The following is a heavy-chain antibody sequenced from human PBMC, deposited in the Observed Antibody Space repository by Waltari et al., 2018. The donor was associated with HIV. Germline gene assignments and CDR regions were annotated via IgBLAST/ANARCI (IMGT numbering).Heavy chain of an antibody. Sequence: QVQLVPSGAEVKKPGPSVKVSCEASGYTFTGDSMHWVRQAPGQGLERMGRINPNSGGTNYAQKCQGRVTMTRDTSISTAYMGLSRLRSDDTAVDYCARDGRLWFGELFNGMDVWGQGTAVTVSS. CDR2: INPNSGGT. CDR1: GYTFTGDS. J-gene: IGHJ6*02. V-gene: IGHV1-2*06. D-gene: IGHD3-10*01. CDR3: ARDGRLWFGELFNGMDV.